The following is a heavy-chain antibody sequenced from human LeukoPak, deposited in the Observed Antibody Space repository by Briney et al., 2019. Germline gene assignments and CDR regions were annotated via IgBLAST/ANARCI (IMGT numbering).Heavy chain of an antibody. CDR1: GYTFTSYA. J-gene: IGHJ6*02. Sequence: ASVKVSCKASGYTFTSYAMHWVRQAPGQRLEWMGWINAGNGNTKYSQKFQGRVTITRDTSASTAYMELSSLRSEDTAVYYCARGHPYCSSGSCYDYYGMDVWGQGTTVTVSS. CDR3: ARGHPYCSSGSCYDYYGMDV. CDR2: INAGNGNT. D-gene: IGHD2-15*01. V-gene: IGHV1-3*01.